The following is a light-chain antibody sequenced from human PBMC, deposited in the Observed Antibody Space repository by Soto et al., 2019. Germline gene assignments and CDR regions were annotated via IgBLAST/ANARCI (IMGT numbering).Light chain of an antibody. CDR2: QDT. CDR3: QAWDSSTVV. V-gene: IGLV3-1*01. Sequence: SYELTQTPSVSVSPGQTAVITCSGDKLGNKYASWYQQKPGQSPVLVIYQDTKRPSGIPERFSGSNSGNTATLTISGTQAMDEADYYCQAWDSSTVVFGGGTQLTVL. J-gene: IGLJ2*01. CDR1: KLGNKY.